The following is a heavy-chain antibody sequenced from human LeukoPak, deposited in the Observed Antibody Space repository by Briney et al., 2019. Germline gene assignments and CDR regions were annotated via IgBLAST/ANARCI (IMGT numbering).Heavy chain of an antibody. CDR2: ISSSSSYI. D-gene: IGHD5-24*01. CDR3: AREYRGWLQPLDY. Sequence: PGGSLRLSCAASGFTFSSYSMNWVRQAPGKGLEWVSSISSSSSYIYYADSVKGRFTISRDNAKNSLYLQMNSLRAEDTAVYYCAREYRGWLQPLDYWGQGTLVTVSS. CDR1: GFTFSSYS. J-gene: IGHJ4*02. V-gene: IGHV3-21*01.